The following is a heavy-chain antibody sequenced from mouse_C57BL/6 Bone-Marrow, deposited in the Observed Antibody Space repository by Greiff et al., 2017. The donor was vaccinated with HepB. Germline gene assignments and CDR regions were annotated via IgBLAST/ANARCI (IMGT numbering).Heavy chain of an antibody. Sequence: VQLQQSGPELVKPGASVKISCKASGYAFSSSWMNWVKQRPGKGLEWIGRIYPGDGDTNYNGKFKGKATLTADKSSSTAYMQLSSLTSEDSAVYFCANYYGSRYWRQGTTLTVSS. D-gene: IGHD1-1*01. J-gene: IGHJ2*01. CDR2: IYPGDGDT. CDR1: GYAFSSSW. V-gene: IGHV1-82*01. CDR3: ANYYGSRY.